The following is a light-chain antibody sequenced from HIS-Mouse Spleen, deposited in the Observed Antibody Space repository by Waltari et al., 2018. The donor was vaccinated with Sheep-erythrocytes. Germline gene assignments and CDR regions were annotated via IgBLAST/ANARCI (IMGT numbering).Light chain of an antibody. CDR2: QDT. CDR3: QAWDSSIVV. Sequence: SSDLPHLPSASASPLHPAIITCSGANVGDICACWYQQKPVQSPVLVIYQDTKRPSGIPERFSGSNSGNTATLTISGTQALDEADYYCQAWDSSIVVFGGGTKLTVL. V-gene: IGLV3-1*01. CDR1: NVGDIC. J-gene: IGLJ2*01.